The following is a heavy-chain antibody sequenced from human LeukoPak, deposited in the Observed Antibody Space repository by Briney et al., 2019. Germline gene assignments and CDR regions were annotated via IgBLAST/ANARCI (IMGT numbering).Heavy chain of an antibody. Sequence: GGSLRLSCAASGFTFSSYAMHWVRQAPGKGLEWVAVISDNGSNKYYADSVKGRFTISRDNSKNTLYLQMNSLRAEDTAVYYCARGGIGDYYYYMDVWGKGTTVTISS. D-gene: IGHD3-16*01. CDR3: ARGGIGDYYYYMDV. V-gene: IGHV3-30*14. CDR1: GFTFSSYA. CDR2: ISDNGSNK. J-gene: IGHJ6*03.